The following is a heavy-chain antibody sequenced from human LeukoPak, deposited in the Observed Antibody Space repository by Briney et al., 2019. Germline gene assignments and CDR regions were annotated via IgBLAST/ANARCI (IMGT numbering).Heavy chain of an antibody. CDR2: ISAYNGNT. Sequence: GASVKVSCKASGYTFTSYGISWVRQAPGQGLEWMGWISAYNGNTNYAQKLQGRVTMTTDTSTSTAYMELRSLRSDDTAVYYCARRPVQLAGENWFDPWGQGTLVTVSS. CDR1: GYTFTSYG. D-gene: IGHD6-13*01. CDR3: ARRPVQLAGENWFDP. V-gene: IGHV1-18*01. J-gene: IGHJ5*02.